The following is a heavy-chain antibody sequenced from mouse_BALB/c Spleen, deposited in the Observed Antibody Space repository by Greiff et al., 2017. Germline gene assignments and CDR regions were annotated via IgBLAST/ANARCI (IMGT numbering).Heavy chain of an antibody. J-gene: IGHJ2*01. V-gene: IGHV5-17*02. D-gene: IGHD4-1*01. Sequence: EVKVEESGGGLVQPGGSRKLSCAASGFTFSSFGMHWVRQAPEKGLEWVAYISSGSSTIYYADTVKGRFTISRDNPKNTLFLQMTSLRSEDTAMYYCARLGLDYWGQGTTLTVSS. CDR1: GFTFSSFG. CDR3: ARLGLDY. CDR2: ISSGSSTI.